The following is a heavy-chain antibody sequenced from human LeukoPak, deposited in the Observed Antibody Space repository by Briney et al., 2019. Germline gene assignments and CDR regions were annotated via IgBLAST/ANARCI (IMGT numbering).Heavy chain of an antibody. J-gene: IGHJ4*02. D-gene: IGHD6-19*01. Sequence: GGSLRLSCEASGIVFKNYWMSWVRQAPGKGLEWVAVISYDGSNKYYADSVKGRFTISRDNSKNTLYLQMNSLRAEDTAVYYCAKEPYSSGWYDYWGQGTLVTVSS. CDR1: GIVFKNYW. V-gene: IGHV3-30*18. CDR3: AKEPYSSGWYDY. CDR2: ISYDGSNK.